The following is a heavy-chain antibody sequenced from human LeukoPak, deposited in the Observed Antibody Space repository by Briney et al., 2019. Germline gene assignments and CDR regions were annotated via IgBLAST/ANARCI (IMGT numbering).Heavy chain of an antibody. D-gene: IGHD3-3*01. V-gene: IGHV3-7*01. CDR3: ARDRGADHGNYDFWSGYYTRGYYFDY. Sequence: PSETLSLTCTVSGGSISSYYWSWVRQAPGKGLEWVANIKQDGSEKYYVDSVKGRFTISRDNAKNSLYLQMNSLRAEDTAVYYCARDRGADHGNYDFWSGYYTRGYYFDYWGQGTLVTVSS. J-gene: IGHJ4*02. CDR1: GGSISSYY. CDR2: IKQDGSEK.